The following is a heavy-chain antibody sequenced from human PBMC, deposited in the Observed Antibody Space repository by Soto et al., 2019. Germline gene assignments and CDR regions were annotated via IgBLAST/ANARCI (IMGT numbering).Heavy chain of an antibody. D-gene: IGHD1-26*01. CDR3: ARDHYSGSYYAY. CDR2: INPNSGGT. V-gene: IGHV1-2*02. Sequence: ASVKVSCKASGYTFTGYYMHWVRQAPGQGLEWMGWINPNSGGTNYAQKFQGRVTMTRDTSISTAYMELSRLRSDDTAVYYCARDHYSGSYYAYWGQGTLVTVSS. CDR1: GYTFTGYY. J-gene: IGHJ4*02.